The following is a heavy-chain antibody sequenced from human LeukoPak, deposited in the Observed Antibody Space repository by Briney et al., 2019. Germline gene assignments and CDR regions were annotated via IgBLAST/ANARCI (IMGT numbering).Heavy chain of an antibody. J-gene: IGHJ2*01. D-gene: IGHD6-13*01. CDR3: ARGRRYSSSWYEDFDL. V-gene: IGHV1-8*01. CDR1: GYTFTSYD. CDR2: MNPNSGNT. Sequence: GASVKVSCKASGYTFTSYDINWVRQATGQGLEWMGWMNPNSGNTGYAQKFQGRVTVTTNTSISTAYMELNSLKSEDTAVYYCARGRRYSSSWYEDFDLWGRGTLVTVSS.